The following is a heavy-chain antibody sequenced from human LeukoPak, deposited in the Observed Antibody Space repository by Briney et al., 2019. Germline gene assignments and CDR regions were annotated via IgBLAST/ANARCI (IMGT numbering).Heavy chain of an antibody. CDR2: INHSGST. CDR1: GGSFSGYY. Sequence: PSETLSLTCAVYGGSFSGYYWSWIRQPPGKGLEWIGEINHSGSTNYNPSLKSRVTISVDTSKNQFSLKLSSVTAADTAVYYCARGADYVMDVWGQGTTVTVSS. CDR3: ARGADYVMDV. V-gene: IGHV4-34*01. J-gene: IGHJ6*02.